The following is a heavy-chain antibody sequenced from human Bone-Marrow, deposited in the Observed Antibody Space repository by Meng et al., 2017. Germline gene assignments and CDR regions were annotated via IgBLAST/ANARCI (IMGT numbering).Heavy chain of an antibody. Sequence: GESLKIPCAASGFTFSSYSMNWVRQAPGKGLEWVSSISSSSSYIYYADSVKGRFTISRDNSKNTLYLQMNSLRAEDTAVYYCAKGRGVMDVWGQGTTVTVSS. V-gene: IGHV3-21*04. D-gene: IGHD3-10*01. CDR2: ISSSSSYI. CDR3: AKGRGVMDV. J-gene: IGHJ6*02. CDR1: GFTFSSYS.